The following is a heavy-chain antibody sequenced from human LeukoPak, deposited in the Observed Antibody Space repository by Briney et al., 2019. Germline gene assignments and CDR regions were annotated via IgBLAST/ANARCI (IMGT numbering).Heavy chain of an antibody. Sequence: PSETLSLTCTVSGGSISSYYWSWIRQPPGKGLEWIGYTYYSGSTNYNPSLKSRVTISVDTSKNQFSLKLSSVTAADTAVYYCARTVSISWFDPWGQGTLVTVSS. CDR3: ARTVSISWFDP. D-gene: IGHD3-16*01. V-gene: IGHV4-59*01. CDR2: TYYSGST. CDR1: GGSISSYY. J-gene: IGHJ5*02.